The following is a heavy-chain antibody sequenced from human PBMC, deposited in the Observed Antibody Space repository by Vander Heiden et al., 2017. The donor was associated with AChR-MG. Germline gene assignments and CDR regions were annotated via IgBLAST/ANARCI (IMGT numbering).Heavy chain of an antibody. CDR2: IGSSSSTI. J-gene: IGHJ5*02. CDR3: ARSPYCGGDCSGWFDP. CDR1: GFTFSSYS. Sequence: EVQLVEAGGGLVQPGGSLRLSCAASGFTFSSYSMNWVRQAPGKGLEWVSYIGSSSSTIYYADSVKGRFTISRDNAKNSLYLQMNSLRAEDTAVYYCARSPYCGGDCSGWFDPWGQGTLVTVSS. V-gene: IGHV3-48*01. D-gene: IGHD2-21*02.